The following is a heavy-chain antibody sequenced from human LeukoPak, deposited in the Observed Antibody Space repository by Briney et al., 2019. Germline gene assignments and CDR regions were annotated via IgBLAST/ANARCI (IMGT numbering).Heavy chain of an antibody. J-gene: IGHJ3*02. V-gene: IGHV3-30*02. Sequence: PGGSLRLSCAASGFTFSSYGMHWVRQAPGKGLEWVAFIRYDGSNKYYADSVKGRFPISRDNSKNTLYLQMNSLRAEDTAVYYCAKVRQWELPTAFDIWGQGTMVTVSS. CDR2: IRYDGSNK. CDR1: GFTFSSYG. CDR3: AKVRQWELPTAFDI. D-gene: IGHD1-26*01.